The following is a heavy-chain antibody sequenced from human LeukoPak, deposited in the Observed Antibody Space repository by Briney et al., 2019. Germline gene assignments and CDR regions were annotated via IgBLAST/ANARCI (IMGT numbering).Heavy chain of an antibody. V-gene: IGHV4-4*07. Sequence: TSETLSLTCTVSGGSISSYYWSWIRQPAGKGLEWIGRIYTSRSTNYNPSLKSRVTMSVDTSKNQFSLKLSSVTAADTAVYYCARDLVGATTSPFDYWGQGTLVTVSS. CDR1: GGSISSYY. J-gene: IGHJ4*02. CDR2: IYTSRST. D-gene: IGHD1-26*01. CDR3: ARDLVGATTSPFDY.